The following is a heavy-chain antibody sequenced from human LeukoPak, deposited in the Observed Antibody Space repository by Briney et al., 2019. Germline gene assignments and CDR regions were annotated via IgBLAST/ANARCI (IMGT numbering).Heavy chain of an antibody. Sequence: PSETLSLTCNVSGVSISSYSWNWIRQSPGKGLEWVGYFSNRGTTSYNPSLNSRVTISVDTSKNQLSLKLTSVTDADTAVYYCARWDDSDWGFGNWGPGTLVTVSS. J-gene: IGHJ4*02. V-gene: IGHV4-59*08. D-gene: IGHD6-19*01. CDR1: GVSISSYS. CDR2: FSNRGTT. CDR3: ARWDDSDWGFGN.